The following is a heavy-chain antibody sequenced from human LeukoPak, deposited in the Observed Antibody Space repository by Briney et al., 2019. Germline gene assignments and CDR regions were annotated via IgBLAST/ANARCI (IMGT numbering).Heavy chain of an antibody. CDR1: GGSISSGSYY. CDR2: IYTSGST. Sequence: PSETLSLTCTVSGGSISSGSYYWSWIRQPAGKGLEWIGRIYTSGSTNYNPSLKSRVTISVDTSKNQFSLKLSSVTAADTAVYYCAREVESMVRGVIKKVDYWGQGTLVTVSS. D-gene: IGHD3-10*01. J-gene: IGHJ4*02. CDR3: AREVESMVRGVIKKVDY. V-gene: IGHV4-61*02.